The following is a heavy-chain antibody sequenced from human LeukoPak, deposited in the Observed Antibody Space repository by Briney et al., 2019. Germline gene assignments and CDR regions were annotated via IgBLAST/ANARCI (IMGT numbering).Heavy chain of an antibody. J-gene: IGHJ4*02. D-gene: IGHD1-14*01. Sequence: GGSLSLSCAASGVTFRNAWMTWVRQAPGKGLEWVGRIKSKTAGGTTDYAAPVKGRFTISRDDSKNTLYLQMNSLKTEDTATYYCVTPPDWGQGTLVTVSS. V-gene: IGHV3-15*01. CDR1: GVTFRNAW. CDR3: VTPPD. CDR2: IKSKTAGGTT.